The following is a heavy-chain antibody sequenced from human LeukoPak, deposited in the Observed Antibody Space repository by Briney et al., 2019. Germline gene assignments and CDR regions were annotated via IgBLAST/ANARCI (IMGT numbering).Heavy chain of an antibody. CDR3: ARMGIGYSSSWLDY. D-gene: IGHD6-13*01. V-gene: IGHV1-18*01. J-gene: IGHJ4*02. Sequence: APVKVSCKASGYTFTSYGISWVRRAPGQGLEWMGWISAYNGNTNYAQKLQGRVTMTTNTSTSTAYMELRSLRSDDTAVYYCARMGIGYSSSWLDYWGQGTLVTVSS. CDR1: GYTFTSYG. CDR2: ISAYNGNT.